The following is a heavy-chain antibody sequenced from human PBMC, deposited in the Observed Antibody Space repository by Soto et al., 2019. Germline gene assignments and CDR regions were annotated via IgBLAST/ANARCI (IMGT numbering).Heavy chain of an antibody. CDR3: ARDGPDSSSWYTYYYYYGMDV. Sequence: GGSVRLSCAASGFTFSSYWMHWVRQAPGKGLVRVSRINSDGSSTSYADSLKGRFTISRDNAKNTLYLQMNILRAEDTAVYYCARDGPDSSSWYTYYYYYGMDVWGQGTTVTVSS. CDR2: INSDGSST. V-gene: IGHV3-74*01. J-gene: IGHJ6*02. CDR1: GFTFSSYW. D-gene: IGHD6-13*01.